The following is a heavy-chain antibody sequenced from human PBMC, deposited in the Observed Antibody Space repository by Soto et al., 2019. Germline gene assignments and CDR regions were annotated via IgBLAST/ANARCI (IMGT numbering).Heavy chain of an antibody. CDR2: IYYSGST. CDR1: GGSISSYY. CDR3: ARGVGATIYYYYYGMDV. D-gene: IGHD1-26*01. V-gene: IGHV4-59*01. Sequence: SETLSLTCTVSGGSISSYYWSWVRQPPGKGLEWIGYIYYSGSTNYNPSLKSRVTISVDTSKNQFSLKLSSVTAADTAVYYCARGVGATIYYYYYGMDVWGQGTTVTVSS. J-gene: IGHJ6*02.